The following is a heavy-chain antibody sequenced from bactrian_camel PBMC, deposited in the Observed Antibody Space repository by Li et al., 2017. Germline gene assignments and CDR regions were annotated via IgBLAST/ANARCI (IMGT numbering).Heavy chain of an antibody. D-gene: IGHD5*01. CDR2: IVSDGST. V-gene: IGHV3S9*01. CDR3: AAKNTGHCSDASRYIF. CDR1: GLPASSCN. Sequence: HVQLVESGGGSVHSGGSLRLSCEYSGLPASSCNMAWYRQAPGKEREFVSGIVSDGSTSYADSVAGRFTISKGYARNTVYLQMNSLKPEDTAMYYCAAKNTGHCSDASRYIFWGQGTQVTVS. J-gene: IGHJ4*01.